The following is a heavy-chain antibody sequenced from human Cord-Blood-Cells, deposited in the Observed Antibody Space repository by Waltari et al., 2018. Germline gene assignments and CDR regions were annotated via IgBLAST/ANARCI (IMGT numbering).Heavy chain of an antibody. V-gene: IGHV3-30-3*01. CDR3: ARDSDLGELSLYY. CDR2: SSNDGSNK. CDR1: GCTFSSCA. Sequence: VLLVASGGGVVQPGRYMRLSCAASGCTFSSCAMHLVRQAPGKGQEWVASSSNDGSNKDNADSVNGRFTTSRDNSKKTHYLRVNSLRAEDTAGYYCARDSDLGELSLYYWGQGTLVTVSS. D-gene: IGHD3-16*02. J-gene: IGHJ4*02.